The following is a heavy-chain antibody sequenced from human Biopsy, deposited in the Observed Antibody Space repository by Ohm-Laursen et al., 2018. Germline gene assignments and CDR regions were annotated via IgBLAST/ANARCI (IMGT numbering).Heavy chain of an antibody. Sequence: TQTLTLTCTLSGFSVNTRGMSVTWIRQAPGKALEWLARIDWDDAKFYSESLKTRPAISKDTSENHVVLTLADVDPVDTATYYCARIPILIVPAALVYRHRRHLQGLDVWGQGTTVIVSS. CDR3: ARIPILIVPAALVYRHRRHLQGLDV. J-gene: IGHJ6*02. V-gene: IGHV2-70*16. CDR1: GFSVNTRGMS. D-gene: IGHD2-2*01. CDR2: IDWDDAK.